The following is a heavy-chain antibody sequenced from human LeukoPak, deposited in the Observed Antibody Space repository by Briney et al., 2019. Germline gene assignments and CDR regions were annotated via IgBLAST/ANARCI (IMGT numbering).Heavy chain of an antibody. J-gene: IGHJ5*02. Sequence: GGSLRLSCAASGFTFDDYAMHRVRQAPGKGLEWVSGISWNSGSIGYADSVKGRFTISRDNAKNSLYLQMNSLRAEDTALYYCAKDRGIQLWLRGGLDPWGQGTLVTVSS. D-gene: IGHD5-18*01. CDR3: AKDRGIQLWLRGGLDP. CDR2: ISWNSGSI. CDR1: GFTFDDYA. V-gene: IGHV3-9*01.